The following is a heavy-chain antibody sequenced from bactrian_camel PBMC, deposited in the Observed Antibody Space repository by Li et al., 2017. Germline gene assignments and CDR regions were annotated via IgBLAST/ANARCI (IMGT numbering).Heavy chain of an antibody. J-gene: IGHJ4*01. CDR1: GYTYNTCS. Sequence: DVQLVESGGGSVQAGGSLRLSCAASGYTYNTCSMGWFRQAPGKEREGVAAIRRYSSTTFYADSVKGRFTISQDNAKTTLYLQMNSLKPEDTAVYYCAASIPCLPNWNETRTYNYWGQGTQVTVS. CDR2: IRRYSSTT. V-gene: IGHV3S59*01. D-gene: IGHD8*01. CDR3: AASIPCLPNWNETRTYNY.